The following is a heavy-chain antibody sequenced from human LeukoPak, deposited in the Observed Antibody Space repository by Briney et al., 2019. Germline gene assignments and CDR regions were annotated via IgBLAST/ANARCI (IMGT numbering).Heavy chain of an antibody. CDR2: IWYDGSNK. Sequence: GRSLRLSCAASGFTFSSYGMHWVRQAPGKGLEWVAVIWYDGSNKYYADSVKGRFTISRDNSKNTLYLQMNSLRAEDTAVYYCAREGGSNYYDSSGYLKGFGYWGQGTLVTVSS. V-gene: IGHV3-33*01. J-gene: IGHJ4*02. D-gene: IGHD3-22*01. CDR3: AREGGSNYYDSSGYLKGFGY. CDR1: GFTFSSYG.